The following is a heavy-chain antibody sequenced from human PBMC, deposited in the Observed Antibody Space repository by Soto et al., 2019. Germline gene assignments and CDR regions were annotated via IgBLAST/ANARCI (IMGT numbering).Heavy chain of an antibody. CDR1: GFTFSSCA. CDR2: ISNNGGST. V-gene: IGHV3-64*01. Sequence: GGSLRLSCAASGFTFSSCAMHWVRQAPGKGLEYVSAISNNGGSTFYANSVKGRFTISRDNSKNTVYLQMGSLRPEDMAVYYCARDRCTNGVCYAPSDYWGQGTLVTVSS. J-gene: IGHJ4*02. D-gene: IGHD2-8*01. CDR3: ARDRCTNGVCYAPSDY.